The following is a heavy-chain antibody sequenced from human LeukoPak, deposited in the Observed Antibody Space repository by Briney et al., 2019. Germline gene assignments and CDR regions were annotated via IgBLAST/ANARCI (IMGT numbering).Heavy chain of an antibody. CDR3: AKDGYYDILTGYNYYYYYMDV. CDR2: IWYDRSNK. J-gene: IGHJ6*03. Sequence: GRSLRLSCAASGFTFSSYGMHWVRQAPGKGLEWVAVIWYDRSNKYYADSVKGRFTISRDNSKNTLYLQMNSLRAEDTAVYYCAKDGYYDILTGYNYYYYYMDVWGKGTTVTVSS. D-gene: IGHD3-9*01. V-gene: IGHV3-33*06. CDR1: GFTFSSYG.